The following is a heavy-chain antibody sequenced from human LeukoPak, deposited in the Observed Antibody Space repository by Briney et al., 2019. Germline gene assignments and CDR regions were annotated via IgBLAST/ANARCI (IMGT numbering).Heavy chain of an antibody. V-gene: IGHV4-59*01. CDR3: ARDSRYSYGSGGMDV. CDR1: GGSIGSFY. Sequence: SETLSLTCTVSGGSIGSFYWTWIRPTPRKGLEWIGSVYYTGSTNYNPSLKSRVTISIDTSRSQFSLKLTSVTVADTAVYYCARDSRYSYGSGGMDVWGQGTTVTVSS. D-gene: IGHD3-10*01. CDR2: VYYTGST. J-gene: IGHJ6*02.